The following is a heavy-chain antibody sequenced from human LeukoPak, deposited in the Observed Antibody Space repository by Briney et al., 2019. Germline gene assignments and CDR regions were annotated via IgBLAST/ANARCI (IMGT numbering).Heavy chain of an antibody. CDR1: GYTFTSYD. CDR2: MNPNTGKS. CDR3: ARKTCTSTSCLHP. Sequence: ASVKVSCKASGYTFTSYDVNWVRQAAGQGLEWMAWMNPNTGKSGYAQRFQGRVTMTRDTSIDTAYLELSSLGSEDTAVYYCARKTCTSTSCLHPWGQGTLVTVS. J-gene: IGHJ5*02. V-gene: IGHV1-8*01. D-gene: IGHD2-2*01.